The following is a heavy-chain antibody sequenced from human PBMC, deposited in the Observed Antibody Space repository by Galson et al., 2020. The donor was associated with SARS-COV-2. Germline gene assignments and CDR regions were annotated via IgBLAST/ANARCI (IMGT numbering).Heavy chain of an antibody. V-gene: IGHV4-31*03. CDR2: INDSGNT. D-gene: IGHD1-1*01. Sequence: SETLSLTCTLSGGSISSGGYYWSWIRQHPGKGLEWIGYINDSGNTYYNPSLKSRITMSVDTSNNQFFLKLRYVTAADTATYFCARNKQLLFDFWGQGTLVSVTS. CDR1: GGSISSGGYY. J-gene: IGHJ4*02. CDR3: ARNKQLLFDF.